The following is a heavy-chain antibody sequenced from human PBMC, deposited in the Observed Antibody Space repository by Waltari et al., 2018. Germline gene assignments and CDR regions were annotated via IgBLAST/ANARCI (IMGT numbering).Heavy chain of an antibody. D-gene: IGHD3-10*01. CDR3: TRDKAYGSGSVRIDP. J-gene: IGHJ5*02. CDR1: GFTFSDSY. Sequence: QVQLVESGGGLVRPGGSLRLSCAASGFTFSDSYMNWIRQAPGKGLEWVSHISDSGSIRYYADSVEGRFTISRDNAKNSLYLQMNSLRVEDTAVYYCTRDKAYGSGSVRIDPWGQGTLVTVSS. V-gene: IGHV3-11*01. CDR2: ISDSGSIR.